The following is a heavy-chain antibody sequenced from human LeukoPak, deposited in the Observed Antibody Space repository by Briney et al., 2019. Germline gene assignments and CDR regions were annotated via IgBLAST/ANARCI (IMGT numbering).Heavy chain of an antibody. CDR1: GFTFSNYW. J-gene: IGHJ6*04. V-gene: IGHV3-7*01. Sequence: PGGSLKLSCAASGFTFSNYWMTWVRQAPGKGLEWVANIKHDGSEDYYLDSVKGRFTISRDNAKSSMWLQMNSLRDEDTAVYYCAELGITMIGGVWGKGTTVTISS. CDR3: AELGITMIGGV. CDR2: IKHDGSED. D-gene: IGHD3-10*02.